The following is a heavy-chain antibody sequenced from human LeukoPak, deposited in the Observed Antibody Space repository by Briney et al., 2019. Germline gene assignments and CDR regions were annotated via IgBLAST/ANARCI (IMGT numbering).Heavy chain of an antibody. CDR2: LNGGSGST. D-gene: IGHD1-14*01. V-gene: IGHV3-23*01. CDR3: ARGYLGRTTSSDCCPLDY. CDR1: GFSFRSYA. Sequence: GGSLRLSCAASGFSFRSYAMSWVRQAPGKGLEWVSALNGGSGSTYYADSVKGRFTISRDNSENTLYLQMNSLRAEDTAVYYCARGYLGRTTSSDCCPLDYWGQGILVTVSS. J-gene: IGHJ4*02.